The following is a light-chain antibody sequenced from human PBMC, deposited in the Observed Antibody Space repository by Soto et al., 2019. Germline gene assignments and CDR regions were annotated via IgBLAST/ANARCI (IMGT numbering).Light chain of an antibody. J-gene: IGLJ1*01. CDR2: EGS. CDR3: CSYAGSSTLYV. Sequence: QSALTQPASVSGSPGQSITISCTGTSSDVGSYNLVSWYQQHPGKAPKLMIYEGSKRPSGVSNRFSGSKSGNTASLTISGLQAEDEADYYCCSYAGSSTLYVFGTETKFTVL. V-gene: IGLV2-23*01. CDR1: SSDVGSYNL.